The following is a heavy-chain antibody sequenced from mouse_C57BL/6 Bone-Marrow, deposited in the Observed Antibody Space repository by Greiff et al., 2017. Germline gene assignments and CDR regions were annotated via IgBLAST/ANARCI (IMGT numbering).Heavy chain of an antibody. D-gene: IGHD2-4*01. CDR3: TSYYDYDGWAY. CDR2: IDPSDSYT. J-gene: IGHJ3*01. V-gene: IGHV1-69*01. Sequence: VQLQQPGAELVMPGASVKLSCKASGYTFTSYWMHWVKQRPGQGLEWIGEIDPSDSYTNYNQKFKGKSTLTVDKSSSTAYLQLSSLTSEDTAVYYCTSYYDYDGWAYWGQGTLVTVSA. CDR1: GYTFTSYW.